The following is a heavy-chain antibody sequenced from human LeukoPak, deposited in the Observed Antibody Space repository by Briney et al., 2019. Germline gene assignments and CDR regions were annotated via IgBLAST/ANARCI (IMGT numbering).Heavy chain of an antibody. J-gene: IGHJ3*02. CDR1: GVFISSGRYS. CDR2: IYHSDGT. V-gene: IGHV4-30-2*01. D-gene: IGHD3-3*01. Sequence: SQTLSLTCSVSGVFISSGRYSWSSIRQPPGKGLEWIGYIYHSDGTYYNPSLKSRVTISVDRSKNQFSLKLSSVTAADTAVYYCARASPDYDFWSGYPYPDAFDIWGQGTMVTVSS. CDR3: ARASPDYDFWSGYPYPDAFDI.